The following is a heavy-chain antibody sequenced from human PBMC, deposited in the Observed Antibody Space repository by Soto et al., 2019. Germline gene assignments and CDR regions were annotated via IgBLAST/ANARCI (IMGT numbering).Heavy chain of an antibody. CDR1: GYSFTSYD. V-gene: IGHV1-8*01. CDR3: ARGAEAGTGSY. CDR2: MNPNSGNT. J-gene: IGHJ4*02. D-gene: IGHD3-10*01. Sequence: ASVKVSCKASGYSFTSYDINWVRQAPGQGLEWMGWMNPNSGNTGYAQKFQARVTMTRNTSISTAYMELSSLRSEDAAVYYCARGAEAGTGSYWGQGTPVTVSS.